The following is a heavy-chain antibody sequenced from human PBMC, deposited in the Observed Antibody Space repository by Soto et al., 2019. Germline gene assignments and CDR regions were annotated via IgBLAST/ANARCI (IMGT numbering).Heavy chain of an antibody. V-gene: IGHV1-18*04. D-gene: IGHD3-9*01. CDR1: GYTFKNYG. CDR2: ISAYNGDT. J-gene: IGHJ4*02. CDR3: VLGGLETGYYRDMDY. Sequence: GASVKVSCKASGYTFKNYGINWVRQAPGQGLEWVAWISAYNGDTSYAQHLQGRVAVTTETLTNTAYMELRSLRPDDTAVYFCVLGGLETGYYRDMDYWGQGTLVTVSS.